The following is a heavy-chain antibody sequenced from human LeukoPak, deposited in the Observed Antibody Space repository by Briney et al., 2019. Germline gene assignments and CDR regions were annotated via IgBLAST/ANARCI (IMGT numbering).Heavy chain of an antibody. Sequence: SETLSLTCAVYGGSFSGYYWSWIRQPPGKGLEWIGEINHSGSTNYNPSLRSRVTISVDTSKNQFSLKLSSVTAADTAVYYCARSSGYYYDSSGYRTFDYWGQGTLVTVSS. CDR1: GGSFSGYY. CDR2: INHSGST. J-gene: IGHJ4*02. D-gene: IGHD3-22*01. CDR3: ARSSGYYYDSSGYRTFDY. V-gene: IGHV4-34*01.